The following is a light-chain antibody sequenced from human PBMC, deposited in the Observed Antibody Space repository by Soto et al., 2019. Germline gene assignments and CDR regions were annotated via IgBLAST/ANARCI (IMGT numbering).Light chain of an antibody. V-gene: IGKV3-20*01. CDR3: QQYGSSPLT. CDR1: QSVSSSY. Sequence: EIVLTHSPGTLSLSSGERATLSCRASQSVSSSYLAWYQKKPGQAPRLLIYGASSRATGIPDRFSGSGSGTDFTLTISRLEPEDFAVYYCQQYGSSPLTFGGGTKVDIK. CDR2: GAS. J-gene: IGKJ4*01.